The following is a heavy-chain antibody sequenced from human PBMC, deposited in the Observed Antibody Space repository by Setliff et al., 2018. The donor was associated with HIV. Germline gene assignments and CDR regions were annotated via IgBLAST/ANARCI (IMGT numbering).Heavy chain of an antibody. V-gene: IGHV3-23*01. J-gene: IGHJ4*02. D-gene: IGHD7-27*01. CDR1: GFTFSTYA. Sequence: GGSLRLSCAASGFTFSTYAMSWVRQAPGKGLEWVSAISGSGSREYYAHSVKGRFTISRDNAKNSPYLQMNSLRAEDAAVYYCATDLHWAFDYWGQGSLVTVSS. CDR2: ISGSGSRE. CDR3: ATDLHWAFDY.